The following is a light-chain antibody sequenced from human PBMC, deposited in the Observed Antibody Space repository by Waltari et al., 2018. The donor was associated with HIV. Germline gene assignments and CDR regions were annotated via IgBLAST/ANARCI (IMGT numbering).Light chain of an antibody. J-gene: IGLJ2*01. CDR3: CAYAGSTTYVI. V-gene: IGLV2-23*02. CDR2: EVS. CDR1: SSDVGGYNY. Sequence: QSALTQPASVSGSPGQSITISGTGTSSDVGGYNYVSWYQQHPGKAPKLMIYEVSKRPSGVSNRFSGSKSGNTASLTISGLQAEDEADYYCCAYAGSTTYVIFCGGTKLTVL.